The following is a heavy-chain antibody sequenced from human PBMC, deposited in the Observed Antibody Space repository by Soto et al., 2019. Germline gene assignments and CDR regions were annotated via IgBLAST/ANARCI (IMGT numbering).Heavy chain of an antibody. CDR3: ARQVYNYDILAPHAFDI. CDR2: IYPGDSDT. CDR1: GYSFTTYW. V-gene: IGHV5-51*01. D-gene: IGHD3-9*01. J-gene: IGHJ3*02. Sequence: PGESLKISCKGSGYSFTTYWIGWVRQMPGKGLEWMGIIYPGDSDTRNSPSFQGQVTISADKSISTAYLQWSSLKASDTAMYYCARQVYNYDILAPHAFDIWGKGTMVTVSS.